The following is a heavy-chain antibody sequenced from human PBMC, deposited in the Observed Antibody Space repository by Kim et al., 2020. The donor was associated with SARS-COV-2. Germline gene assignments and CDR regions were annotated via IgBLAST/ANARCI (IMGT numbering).Heavy chain of an antibody. D-gene: IGHD2-2*01. CDR3: ARYATRPSSIDS. J-gene: IGHJ4*02. Sequence: GGSLRLSCTASEFSFSIDWMTWVRQAPGKGLEWVANIKEDGSVKNYIESVKGRFTISRDNAKKSLYLQMNSLRDEDTAVYYCARYATRPSSIDSWGQGTLVTVSS. CDR1: EFSFSIDW. CDR2: IKEDGSVK. V-gene: IGHV3-7*01.